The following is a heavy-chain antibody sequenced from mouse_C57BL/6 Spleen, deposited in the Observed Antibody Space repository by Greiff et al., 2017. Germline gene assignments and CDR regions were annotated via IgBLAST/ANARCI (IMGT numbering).Heavy chain of an antibody. D-gene: IGHD1-1*01. Sequence: EVQVVESGPELVKPGASVKIPCKASGYTFTDYNMDWVKQSHGKSLEWIGDINPNNGGTIYNQKFKGKATLTVDKSSSTAYMELRSLTSEDTAVYYCARDRDYYGSEGFAYWGQGTLVTVSA. CDR1: GYTFTDYN. V-gene: IGHV1-18*01. CDR3: ARDRDYYGSEGFAY. CDR2: INPNNGGT. J-gene: IGHJ3*01.